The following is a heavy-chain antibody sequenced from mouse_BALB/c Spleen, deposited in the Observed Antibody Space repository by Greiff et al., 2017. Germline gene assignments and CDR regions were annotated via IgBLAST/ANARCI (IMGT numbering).Heavy chain of an antibody. CDR3: ASGGGWLAY. J-gene: IGHJ3*01. V-gene: IGHV7-3*02. D-gene: IGHD1-1*02. CDR2: IRNKANGYTT. Sequence: EVQLVESGGGLVQPGGSLKLSCAASGFTFTDYYMSWVRQPPGKGLEWLGFIRNKANGYTTEYSASVKGPFTISRVNSQSILYLQMNTLRAEDTASCYCASGGGWLAYWGPGTLVTVSA. CDR1: GFTFTDYY.